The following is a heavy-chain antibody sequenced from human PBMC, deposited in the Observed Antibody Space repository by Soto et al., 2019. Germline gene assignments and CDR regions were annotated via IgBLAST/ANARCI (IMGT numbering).Heavy chain of an antibody. CDR1: GFPFSNYE. CDR3: ARDRAAGGY. J-gene: IGHJ4*02. V-gene: IGHV3-48*03. D-gene: IGHD6-13*01. Sequence: EVQLVESGGGLVQPGGSLRLSCAASGFPFSNYEMNWVRQAPGKGLEWVAYISSGGPTVHYADSVRGRFTVSRDNARNSLYLQMNTLRVEDTALYYCARDRAAGGYWGQGTLVTVSS. CDR2: ISSGGPTV.